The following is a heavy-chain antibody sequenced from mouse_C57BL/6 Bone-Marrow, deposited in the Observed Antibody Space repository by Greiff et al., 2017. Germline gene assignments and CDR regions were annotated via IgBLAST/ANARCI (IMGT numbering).Heavy chain of an antibody. J-gene: IGHJ1*03. CDR1: GFNIKDSY. D-gene: IGHD2-4*01. Sequence: VQLKESGAELVKPGASVKLSCTASGFNIKDSYMHWVKQRTEQGLAWIGRIDPEDGETKYAPKFQGKATITADTSSNTAYLQLSSLTSEDTAVYYCADYDYDGYFDVWGTGTTVTVSS. CDR2: IDPEDGET. V-gene: IGHV14-2*01. CDR3: ADYDYDGYFDV.